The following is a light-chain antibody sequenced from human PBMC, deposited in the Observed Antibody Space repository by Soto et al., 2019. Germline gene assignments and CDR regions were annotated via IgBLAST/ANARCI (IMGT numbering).Light chain of an antibody. CDR2: DVT. J-gene: IGLJ1*01. CDR1: NGDIGGYNY. CDR3: SSFTGSFTHV. V-gene: IGLV2-14*03. Sequence: QSALTQPASVSGSPGQSITISCAGSNGDIGGYNYVSWYQQYPGKAPKLIIFDVTDRPSGVSDRVSGSKSGNTASLTISGLQTGDEADYYCSSFTGSFTHVFGTGTKLTVL.